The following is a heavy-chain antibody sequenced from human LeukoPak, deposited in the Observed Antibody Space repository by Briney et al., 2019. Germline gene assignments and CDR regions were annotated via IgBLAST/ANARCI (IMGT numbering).Heavy chain of an antibody. CDR3: AKALGSSPPNYYAMDV. D-gene: IGHD6-6*01. Sequence: GGSLRLSCAASGFTFDDYAMHWVRHAPGKGLEWVSGISWSSVNIGYADSVKGRFTISRDNAKNSLFLQMNSLRAEDTALYYCAKALGSSPPNYYAMDVWGQGTTVTVSS. CDR1: GFTFDDYA. V-gene: IGHV3-9*01. CDR2: ISWSSVNI. J-gene: IGHJ6*02.